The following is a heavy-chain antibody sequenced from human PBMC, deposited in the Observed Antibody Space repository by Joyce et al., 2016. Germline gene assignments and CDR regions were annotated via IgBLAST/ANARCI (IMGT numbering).Heavy chain of an antibody. CDR1: GFSLSTTGMR. CDR3: ARSIYGSGNYFDY. J-gene: IGHJ4*02. Sequence: QVPLKESGPALVKPTQTLTLTCTFSGFSLSTTGMRASWIRQPAGKALEWLARIDWDDDKIYSAPLRTRLTISKDTSKNQVVLKMTNMDPVDTATYYCARSIYGSGNYFDYWGPGALVTVSS. V-gene: IGHV2-70*04. CDR2: IDWDDDK. D-gene: IGHD3-10*01.